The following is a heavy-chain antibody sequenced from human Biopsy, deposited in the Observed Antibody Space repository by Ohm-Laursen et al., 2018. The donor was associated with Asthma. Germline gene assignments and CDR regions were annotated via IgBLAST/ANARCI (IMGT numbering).Heavy chain of an antibody. J-gene: IGHJ3*02. CDR2: ISKDASTQ. D-gene: IGHD1-1*01. Sequence: SLRLSCTASGFSFSNFAIHWVRQAPGKGLEWVGVISKDASTQDYADSVKGRFTMARDNSKNTLDLQMNSLREEDTAVYYCMGDGTDDAFDIWGQGTVVSVSS. CDR1: GFSFSNFA. CDR3: MGDGTDDAFDI. V-gene: IGHV3-30*01.